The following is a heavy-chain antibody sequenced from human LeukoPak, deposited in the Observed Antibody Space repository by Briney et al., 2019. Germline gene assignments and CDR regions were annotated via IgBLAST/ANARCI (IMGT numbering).Heavy chain of an antibody. CDR3: ARTVVIDNWFDP. Sequence: SETLSLTCTVSGGSISSYYWSWIRQPPGKGLEWIGYIYYSGSTNYNPSLKSRVTISVDTSKNQFSLELSSVTAADTAVYYCARTVVIDNWFDPWGQGTLVTVSS. CDR1: GGSISSYY. CDR2: IYYSGST. D-gene: IGHD2-21*01. J-gene: IGHJ5*02. V-gene: IGHV4-59*01.